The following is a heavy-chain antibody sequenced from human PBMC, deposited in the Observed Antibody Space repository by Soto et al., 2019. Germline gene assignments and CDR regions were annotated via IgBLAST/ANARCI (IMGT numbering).Heavy chain of an antibody. J-gene: IGHJ5*02. Sequence: ASVKVSCTASGYTFTSYGISWVRQAPGQGLEWMGWISAYNGNTNYAQKLQGRVTMTTDTSTSTAYMELRSLRSDDTAVYYCARALDYADWFDPWGQGTLVTVSS. CDR3: ARALDYADWFDP. D-gene: IGHD4-17*01. CDR1: GYTFTSYG. V-gene: IGHV1-18*01. CDR2: ISAYNGNT.